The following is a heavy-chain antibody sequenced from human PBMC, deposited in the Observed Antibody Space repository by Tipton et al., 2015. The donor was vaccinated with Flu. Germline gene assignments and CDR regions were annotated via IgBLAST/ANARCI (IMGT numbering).Heavy chain of an antibody. V-gene: IGHV4-59*01. CDR1: GDSLNSYY. D-gene: IGHD1-26*01. CDR2: VYYNGTT. Sequence: TLSLTCTVSGDSLNSYYWSWIRQSPGKGLEWIGQVYYNGTTDFNPSLKSRVSISLDKSKNQFSLNLNSMTTTDTAVFYCARGGWEPRGGWLDPWGQGILVTVSS. CDR3: ARGGWEPRGGWLDP. J-gene: IGHJ5*02.